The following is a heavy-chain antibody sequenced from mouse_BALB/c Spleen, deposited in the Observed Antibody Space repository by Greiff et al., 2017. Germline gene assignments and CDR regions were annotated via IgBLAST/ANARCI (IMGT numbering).Heavy chain of an antibody. J-gene: IGHJ3*01. CDR1: GFTFSSYG. Sequence: EVQRVESGGDLVKPGGSLKLSCAASGFTFSSYGMSWVRQTPDKRLEWVATISSGGSYTYYPDSVKGRFTISRDNAKNTLYLQMSSLKSEDTAMYYCARPPYYYGSSPWFAYWGQGTLVTVSA. D-gene: IGHD1-1*01. V-gene: IGHV5-6*01. CDR3: ARPPYYYGSSPWFAY. CDR2: ISSGGSYT.